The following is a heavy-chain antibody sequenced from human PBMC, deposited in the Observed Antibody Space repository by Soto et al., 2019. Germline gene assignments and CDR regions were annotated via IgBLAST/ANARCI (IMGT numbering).Heavy chain of an antibody. CDR2: ISAYNGNT. CDR1: GYTFTSYG. D-gene: IGHD3-16*02. J-gene: IGHJ4*02. CDR3: ARDFGYYDYVWGSYRYIVLDY. Sequence: ASVKVSCKASGYTFTSYGISWVRQAPGQGLEWMGWISAYNGNTNYAQKLQGRVTMTTDTSTSTAYMELRSLRSDDTAVYYCARDFGYYDYVWGSYRYIVLDYWGQGTLVTVSS. V-gene: IGHV1-18*01.